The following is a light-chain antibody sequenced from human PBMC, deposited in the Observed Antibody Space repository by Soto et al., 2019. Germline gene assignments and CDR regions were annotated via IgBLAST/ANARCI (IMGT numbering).Light chain of an antibody. CDR3: QQYNNWPPLT. CDR1: QSVSSN. CDR2: GAS. J-gene: IGKJ4*01. V-gene: IGKV3-15*01. Sequence: EIVMTQSPATLSVSPGERATLSCRASQSVSSNLAWYQQKPGQAPRLLIYGASTRATGIPARFSGSGSGTEFTLTPRTLQSEAFAVYSCQQYNNWPPLTFGGGTKVEIK.